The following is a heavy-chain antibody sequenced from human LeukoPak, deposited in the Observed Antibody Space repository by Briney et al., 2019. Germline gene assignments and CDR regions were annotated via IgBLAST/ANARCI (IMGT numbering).Heavy chain of an antibody. CDR3: ARNTYYYDSSGYYPDY. J-gene: IGHJ4*02. CDR2: ISAYNGNT. CDR1: AYTFNSYG. V-gene: IGHV1-18*01. D-gene: IGHD3-22*01. Sequence: ASVKVSCKASAYTFNSYGISWVRQAPGPGLEWMGWISAYNGNTNYAQKLQGRVTMTTDTSTSTAYMELRSLRSDDTAVYYCARNTYYYDSSGYYPDYWGQGTLVTVSS.